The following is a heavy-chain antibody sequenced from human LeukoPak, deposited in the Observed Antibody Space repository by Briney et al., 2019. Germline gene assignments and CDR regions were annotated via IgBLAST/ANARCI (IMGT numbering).Heavy chain of an antibody. CDR3: TRVAQSGPTGWFDP. V-gene: IGHV3-21*01. Sequence: GGSLRLSCAASGFNLNSYMLSWVRQAPGKGLEWVSSISSTESYIYYADSVKGRFTISRDNPGNVVYLQMDSLRAEDTAVYYCTRVAQSGPTGWFDPWGQGTLVTVSS. D-gene: IGHD1-1*01. J-gene: IGHJ5*02. CDR1: GFNLNSYM. CDR2: ISSTESYI.